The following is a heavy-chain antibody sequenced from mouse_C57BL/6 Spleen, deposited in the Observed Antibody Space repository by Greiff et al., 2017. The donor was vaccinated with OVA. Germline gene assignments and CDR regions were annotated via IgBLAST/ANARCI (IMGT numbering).Heavy chain of an antibody. V-gene: IGHV5-17*01. CDR2: ISSGSSII. CDR1: GFTFSDYG. D-gene: IGHD1-1*01. Sequence: EVQRVESGGGLVKPGGSLKLSCAASGFTFSDYGMHWVRQAPERGLEWVAYISSGSSIIYYADTVKGRFTISRDNAKNTLFLQMTSLRSEDTAMYYCARSYYYGSSGRYFDVWGTGTTVTVSS. CDR3: ARSYYYGSSGRYFDV. J-gene: IGHJ1*03.